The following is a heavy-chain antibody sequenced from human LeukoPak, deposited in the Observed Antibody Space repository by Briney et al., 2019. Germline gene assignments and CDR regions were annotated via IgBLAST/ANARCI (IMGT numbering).Heavy chain of an antibody. Sequence: SETLSLTCTVSGGSISSYYWSWIRQPPGKGLEWIGYIYSTGTTNYNPSLENRATVSLDTSRKQFSLRLSSVTAADSAVYYCATLTSSWRYYFDYWGRGIPVTVSS. J-gene: IGHJ4*02. V-gene: IGHV4-4*09. D-gene: IGHD6-13*01. CDR3: ATLTSSWRYYFDY. CDR1: GGSISSYY. CDR2: IYSTGTT.